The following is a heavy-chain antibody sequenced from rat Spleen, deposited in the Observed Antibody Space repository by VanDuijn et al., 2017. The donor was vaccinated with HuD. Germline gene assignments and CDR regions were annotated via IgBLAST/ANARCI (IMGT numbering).Heavy chain of an antibody. CDR2: ITNTGSNT. V-gene: IGHV5-31*01. CDR1: GFTFNKYW. Sequence: EVQLVESGGGLVQPGRSLKLSCVASGFTFNKYWMNWIRQAPGKGLEWVASITNTGSNTYYPDSIKGLFTISRYNAQNTLYLQMNSLRSEDTATYYCTRENYYSGDYWGQGVMVTVSS. CDR3: TRENYYSGDY. J-gene: IGHJ2*01. D-gene: IGHD1-1*01.